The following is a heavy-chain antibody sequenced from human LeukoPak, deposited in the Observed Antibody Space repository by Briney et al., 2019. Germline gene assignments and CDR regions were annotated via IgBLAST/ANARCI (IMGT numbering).Heavy chain of an antibody. D-gene: IGHD3-10*01. V-gene: IGHV1-24*01. J-gene: IGHJ6*02. CDR1: GYIVTELF. CDR3: AKGLSTTMVRGITAYYYYYGMDV. CDR2: FDPEDGET. Sequence: GASVKVSCKVSGYIVTELFMHWVRQAPGKGLEWMGGFDPEDGETIYAQKFQGRVTMTEDTSTDTAYMELSSLRSEDTAVYYCAKGLSTTMVRGITAYYYYYGMDVWGQGTTVTVSS.